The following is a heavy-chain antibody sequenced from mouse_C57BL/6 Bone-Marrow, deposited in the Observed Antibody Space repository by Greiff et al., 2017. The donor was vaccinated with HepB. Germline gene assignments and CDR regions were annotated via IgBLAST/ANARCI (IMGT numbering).Heavy chain of an antibody. Sequence: VQLQQSGAELARPGASVKLSCKASGYTFTSYGISWVKQRTGQGLEWIGEIYPRSGNTYYNEKFKGKATLTADKSSSTAYMELRSLTSEDSAVYFCARDGAYYSNYYWGQGTLVTVSA. V-gene: IGHV1-81*01. J-gene: IGHJ3*01. CDR2: IYPRSGNT. CDR3: ARDGAYYSNYY. D-gene: IGHD2-5*01. CDR1: GYTFTSYG.